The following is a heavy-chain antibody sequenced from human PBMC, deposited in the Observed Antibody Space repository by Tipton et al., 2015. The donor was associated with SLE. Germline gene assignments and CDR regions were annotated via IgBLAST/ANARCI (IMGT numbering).Heavy chain of an antibody. CDR1: GGSITSSSYY. CDR3: ARARRSVTSRLEAD. D-gene: IGHD6-25*01. J-gene: IGHJ1*01. V-gene: IGHV4-39*02. CDR2: INYSGST. Sequence: TLSLTCTVSGGSITSSSYYWAWIRQPPGKGLEWFGSINYSGSTYYNPSPKSRVTISIDTSKNHFSLNLTSVTAADTAVYYCARARRSVTSRLEADWGQGTLVTVSS.